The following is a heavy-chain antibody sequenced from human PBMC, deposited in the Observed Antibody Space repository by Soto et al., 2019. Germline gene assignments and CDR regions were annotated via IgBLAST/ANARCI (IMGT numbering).Heavy chain of an antibody. D-gene: IGHD3-22*01. CDR1: GLIFSATN. J-gene: IGHJ4*01. Sequence: EAQLVESGGTSVQPGGSLRLSCAVSGLIFSATNMNWVRRAPGKGLEWVSYISANGGSKYYADSVKGRFTISRDNAKNSLYLQMNSLRDEDTAVYYCERDYYESSGSGYWGQGTLVTVSS. V-gene: IGHV3-48*02. CDR3: ERDYYESSGSGY. CDR2: ISANGGSK.